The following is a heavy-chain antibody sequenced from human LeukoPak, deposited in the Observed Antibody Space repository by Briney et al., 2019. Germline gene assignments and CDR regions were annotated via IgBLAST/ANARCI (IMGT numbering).Heavy chain of an antibody. V-gene: IGHV3-21*01. CDR1: GFTFSSYE. Sequence: GGSLRLSCAASGFTFSSYEMNWVRQAPGKGLEWVSSISTSSSYINYADSVKGRFTISRDNAKNSLYLQMNSLRVEDTSVYYCVRGRERVASTNNWFDPWGQGTLVTVSS. CDR3: VRGRERVASTNNWFDP. J-gene: IGHJ5*02. D-gene: IGHD2-15*01. CDR2: ISTSSSYI.